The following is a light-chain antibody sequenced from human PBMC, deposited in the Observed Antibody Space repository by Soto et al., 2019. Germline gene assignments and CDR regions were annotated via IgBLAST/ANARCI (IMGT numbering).Light chain of an antibody. CDR3: CSYAGSYTFVV. J-gene: IGLJ2*01. V-gene: IGLV2-11*01. CDR1: SSDVGGYNY. Sequence: QSALTQPRSVSGSPGQSVTIYCTGTSSDVGGYNYVSWYQQHPGKAPKLMIYDVSKRPSGVPDRFSGSKSGNTASLTISGLQAKDEADYYCCSYAGSYTFVVFGGGTKVTVL. CDR2: DVS.